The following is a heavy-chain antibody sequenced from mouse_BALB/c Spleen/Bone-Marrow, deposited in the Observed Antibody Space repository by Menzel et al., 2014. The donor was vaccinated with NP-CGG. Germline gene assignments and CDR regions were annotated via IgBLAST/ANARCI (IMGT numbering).Heavy chain of an antibody. CDR3: ARPSRAMDY. J-gene: IGHJ4*01. V-gene: IGHV4-1*02. Sequence: EVQLQESGGGLVQPGGSLKLSCAASGFDFSRYWMSWVRQAPGKGLEWIGEINPGSSTINYTPSLKDKFIISRDNAKNTLYLQMSKVRSEDTALYYCARPSRAMDYWGQGTSVTVSS. CDR1: GFDFSRYW. CDR2: INPGSSTI.